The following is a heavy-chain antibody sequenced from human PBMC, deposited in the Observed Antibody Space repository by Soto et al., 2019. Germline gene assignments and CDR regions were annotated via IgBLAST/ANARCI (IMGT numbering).Heavy chain of an antibody. Sequence: QVQLVQSGAEVKKPGSSVKVSCKASGGTFSSYAISWVRQAPGQGLEWMGGIIPIFGTANYAQKFQGRVPITADESTSTGYRALSSLRSEDTAVYYGARASTLTTGWGYFDSGGQGTLVTVS. J-gene: IGHJ4*02. V-gene: IGHV1-69*01. CDR2: IIPIFGTA. CDR3: ARASTLTTGWGYFDS. D-gene: IGHD4-17*01. CDR1: GGTFSSYA.